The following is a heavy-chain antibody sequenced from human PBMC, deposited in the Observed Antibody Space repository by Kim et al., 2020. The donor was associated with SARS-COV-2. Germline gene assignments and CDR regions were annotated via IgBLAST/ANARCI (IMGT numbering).Heavy chain of an antibody. CDR1: GYSFTSYW. V-gene: IGHV5-51*01. CDR3: ARKGNYDFWSGYPYYYYYGMDV. Sequence: GESLKISCKGSGYSFTSYWIGWVRQMPGKGLEWMGIIYPGDSDTRYSPSFQGQVTISADKSISTAYLQWSSLKASDTAMYYCARKGNYDFWSGYPYYYYYGMDVWGQGTTVTVSS. J-gene: IGHJ6*02. D-gene: IGHD3-3*01. CDR2: IYPGDSDT.